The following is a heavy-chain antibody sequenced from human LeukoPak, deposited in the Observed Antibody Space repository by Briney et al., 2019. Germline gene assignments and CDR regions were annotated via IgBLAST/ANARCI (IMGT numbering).Heavy chain of an antibody. CDR3: ARDPDSRGSGGMDV. D-gene: IGHD3-10*01. CDR2: IYYIGST. CDR1: GGSISPYY. J-gene: IGHJ6*02. V-gene: IGHV4-59*01. Sequence: SGTLSLTCTVSGGSISPYYWSWIRQPPGKGLEWIGYIYYIGSTNYNPSLKSRVTISVDTSKNQFSLKLSSVTAADTAVYYCARDPDSRGSGGMDVWGQGTTVTVSS.